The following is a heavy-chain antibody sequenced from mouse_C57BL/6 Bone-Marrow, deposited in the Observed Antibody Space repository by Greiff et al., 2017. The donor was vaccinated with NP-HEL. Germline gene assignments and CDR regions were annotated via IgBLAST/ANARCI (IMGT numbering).Heavy chain of an antibody. CDR1: GFSLTSYG. D-gene: IGHD1-1*01. CDR2: IWGGGST. J-gene: IGHJ1*03. CDR3: AKRALNGSSLWYFDV. Sequence: VQRVESGPGLVAPSQSLSITCTVSGFSLTSYGVDWVRQPPGKGLEWLGVIWGGGSTNYNPALMSRLSISKDNSTSQALLKMNSLQTDDTAMNYCAKRALNGSSLWYFDVWGTGTTVTVSS. V-gene: IGHV2-9*01.